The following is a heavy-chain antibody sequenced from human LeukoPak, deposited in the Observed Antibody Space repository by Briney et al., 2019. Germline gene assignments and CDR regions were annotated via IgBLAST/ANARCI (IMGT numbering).Heavy chain of an antibody. Sequence: GGSLRLSCAASGFTFSSYAMTWVRQAPGKGLEWVSGISGSGGSTYYADSVKGRFTVSRDNSKNTLYLQMNSLRTEDTAMYYCARTYRYSGWKYFDYWGQGTLVTVSS. J-gene: IGHJ4*02. V-gene: IGHV3-23*01. CDR3: ARTYRYSGWKYFDY. CDR1: GFTFSSYA. CDR2: ISGSGGST. D-gene: IGHD5-12*01.